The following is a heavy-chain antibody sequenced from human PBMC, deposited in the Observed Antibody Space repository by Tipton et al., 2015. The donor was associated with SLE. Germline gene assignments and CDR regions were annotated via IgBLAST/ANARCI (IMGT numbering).Heavy chain of an antibody. J-gene: IGHJ3*02. Sequence: SWVRQAPGQGLEWIGEINHSGSTNYDPSLKSRVTISVDTSKNQFSLKLSSVTAADTALYYCARGEMDVFDIWGQGTVVSVSS. CDR2: INHSGST. CDR3: ARGEMDVFDI. V-gene: IGHV4-34*01.